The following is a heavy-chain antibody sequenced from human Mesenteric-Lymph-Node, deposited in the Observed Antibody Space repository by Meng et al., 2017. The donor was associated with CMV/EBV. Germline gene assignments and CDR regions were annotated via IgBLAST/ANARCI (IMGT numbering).Heavy chain of an antibody. V-gene: IGHV1-46*01. J-gene: IGHJ4*02. CDR1: GYTFTSYG. CDR2: INPSGGST. CDR3: ARLTRTGGSHYYFDY. Sequence: ASVKVSCKASGYTFTSYGISWVRQAPGQGLEWMGIINPSGGSTSYAQKFQGRVTMTRDTSTSTVYMELRSLRSDDTAVYYCARLTRTGGSHYYFDYWGQGTLVTVSS. D-gene: IGHD1-26*01.